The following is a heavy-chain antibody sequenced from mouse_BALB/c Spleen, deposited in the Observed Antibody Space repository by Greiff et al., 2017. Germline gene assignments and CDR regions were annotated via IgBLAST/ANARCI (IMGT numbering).Heavy chain of an antibody. D-gene: IGHD1-2*01. Sequence: VKLKESGPGLVAPSQSLSITCTVSGFSLTRYGVPWVRQPPGKGLEWLGVIWAGGSTNYNSALMSRLSISKDNSKSQVFLKMNSLQTDDTAMYYCASPDGWEAWFADWGQGTLVTVSA. CDR1: GFSLTRYG. J-gene: IGHJ3*01. CDR3: ASPDGWEAWFAD. V-gene: IGHV2-9*02. CDR2: IWAGGST.